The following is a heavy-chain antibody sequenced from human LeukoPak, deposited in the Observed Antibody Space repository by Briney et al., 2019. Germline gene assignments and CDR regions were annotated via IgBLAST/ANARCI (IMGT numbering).Heavy chain of an antibody. CDR3: ARESDANYYDSSGSLDY. CDR2: MNPNSGNT. CDR1: GHTFTSYY. D-gene: IGHD3-22*01. J-gene: IGHJ4*02. Sequence: GASVKVSCKASGHTFTSYYMHWVRQATGQGLEWMGWMNPNSGNTGYAQKFQGRVTMTRNTSISTAYMELSSLRSEDTAVYYCARESDANYYDSSGSLDYWGQGTLVTVSS. V-gene: IGHV1-8*02.